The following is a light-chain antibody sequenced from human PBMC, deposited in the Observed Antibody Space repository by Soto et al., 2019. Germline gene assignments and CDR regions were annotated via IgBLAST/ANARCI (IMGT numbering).Light chain of an antibody. CDR1: QSVSSNN. J-gene: IGKJ1*01. V-gene: IGKV3-20*01. CDR3: QVFDGSVWT. Sequence: EIVLTQSPGTLSLSSGGRATLSCRASQSVSSNNLAWYQQKPGQAPRLLIYGASGRATGIPDRFSGRGSGTDFTLTISRLEPEYFAVYYCQVFDGSVWTFGQGTKVDIK. CDR2: GAS.